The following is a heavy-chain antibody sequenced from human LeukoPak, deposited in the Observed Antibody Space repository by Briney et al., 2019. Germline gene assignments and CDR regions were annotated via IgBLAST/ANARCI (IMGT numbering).Heavy chain of an antibody. CDR3: ARWEIRGTAHKLDY. CDR1: GFTFRSYA. D-gene: IGHD1-7*01. V-gene: IGHV3-30-3*01. CDR2: ISYDSSNK. Sequence: GGSLRLSCAASGFTFRSYAMHWVRQAPGKGLEWVAVISYDSSNKYYADSMKDRFTISRDNSKNTLYLQMNSLRAEDTAVYYCARWEIRGTAHKLDYWGQGTLVTVSS. J-gene: IGHJ4*02.